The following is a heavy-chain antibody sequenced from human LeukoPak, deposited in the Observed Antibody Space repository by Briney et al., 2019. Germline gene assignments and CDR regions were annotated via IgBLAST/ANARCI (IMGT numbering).Heavy chain of an antibody. CDR3: ARAEYSGTYSFDS. V-gene: IGHV1-8*01. Sequence: ASVKVSCKASGYTFTSYDINWVRQATGQGLEWMGWMNPNSGNSGYAQKFQGRVTTTRNTSISTAYMELSSLRSEDTAVYYCARAEYSGTYSFDSWGQGTLATVSS. D-gene: IGHD1-26*01. J-gene: IGHJ4*02. CDR2: MNPNSGNS. CDR1: GYTFTSYD.